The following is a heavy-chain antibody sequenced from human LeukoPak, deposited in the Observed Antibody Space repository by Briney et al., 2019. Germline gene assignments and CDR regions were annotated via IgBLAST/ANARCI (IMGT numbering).Heavy chain of an antibody. CDR2: INHSGST. Sequence: SETLSLTCAVYGGSFSGYYWSWIRQPPGKGLEWIGEINHSGSTNYNPSLKSRVTISVDTSKNQFSLKLSSVTAADTAVYYCAGGSSGYGIFDYWGQGTLVTVSS. V-gene: IGHV4-34*01. CDR3: AGGSSGYGIFDY. D-gene: IGHD3-22*01. J-gene: IGHJ4*02. CDR1: GGSFSGYY.